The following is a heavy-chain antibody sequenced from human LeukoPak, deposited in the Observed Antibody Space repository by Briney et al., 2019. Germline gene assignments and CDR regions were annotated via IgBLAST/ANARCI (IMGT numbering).Heavy chain of an antibody. CDR2: ISSSRSTI. D-gene: IGHD3-3*01. Sequence: GGSLSLSCAASGFTFSSYWMHWVRQAPGKGLEWVSYISSSRSTIYYADSVKGRFTISRDNAKNSLYLQMNSLRDEDTAVYYCARTMRGIRFLEWSGYYGMDVWGQGTTVTVSS. CDR1: GFTFSSYW. V-gene: IGHV3-48*02. CDR3: ARTMRGIRFLEWSGYYGMDV. J-gene: IGHJ6*02.